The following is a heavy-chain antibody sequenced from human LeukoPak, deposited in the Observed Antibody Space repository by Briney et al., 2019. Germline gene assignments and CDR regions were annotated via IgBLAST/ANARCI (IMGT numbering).Heavy chain of an antibody. V-gene: IGHV3-7*05. CDR2: IKQDGSEQ. Sequence: GGSLRLSCAASGFTFSNYAMSWVRRAPGKGLEWVANIKQDGSEQYYVDSVRGRFTISRDNAKNSLYLQMNSLRAEDTAIYYCARESAGGPDYWGQGTLVTVSS. J-gene: IGHJ4*02. CDR1: GFTFSNYA. D-gene: IGHD6-19*01. CDR3: ARESAGGPDY.